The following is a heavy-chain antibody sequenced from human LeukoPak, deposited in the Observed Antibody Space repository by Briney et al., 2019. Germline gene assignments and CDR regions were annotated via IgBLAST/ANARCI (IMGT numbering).Heavy chain of an antibody. V-gene: IGHV3-74*01. Sequence: PGGSLRLSCAASGFTFSSYWMHWVRHAPGKGLVWVSRINSDGIITSYADSVKGRFTISRDNAKNTLYLQMNSLRAEDTAVYYCTTRTVTRGPRHMDVWGQGTTVTVSS. CDR2: INSDGIIT. CDR1: GFTFSSYW. CDR3: TTRTVTRGPRHMDV. D-gene: IGHD4-17*01. J-gene: IGHJ6*02.